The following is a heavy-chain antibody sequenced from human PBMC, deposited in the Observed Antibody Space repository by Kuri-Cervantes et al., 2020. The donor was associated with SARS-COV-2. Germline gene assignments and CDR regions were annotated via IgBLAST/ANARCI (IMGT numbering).Heavy chain of an antibody. J-gene: IGHJ3*02. D-gene: IGHD3-22*01. CDR1: GFTFSSYW. Sequence: GESLKISCAASGFTFSSYWMHWVRQLPGKGLVWVSRISSDGSSTIYADSVKGRFTISRDNSKNTLYLQMNSLRAADTAVYYCARRKSDYYDSSGKSYAFDIWGQGTMVTVSS. CDR3: ARRKSDYYDSSGKSYAFDI. V-gene: IGHV3-74*01. CDR2: ISSDGSST.